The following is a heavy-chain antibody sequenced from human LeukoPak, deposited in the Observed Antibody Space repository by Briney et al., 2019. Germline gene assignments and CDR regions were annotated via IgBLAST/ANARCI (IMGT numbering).Heavy chain of an antibody. J-gene: IGHJ3*02. D-gene: IGHD5-18*01. Sequence: GGSLRLSCAASGFTFSSYVMHWVRQAPGKGLEWVAFIRYDGSNKYYADSVKVRFTISRDNSKNTLYLQMNSLRAEDTAVYYCAKDRPRGYSYGSYAFDIWGQGTMVTVSS. CDR1: GFTFSSYV. CDR2: IRYDGSNK. V-gene: IGHV3-30*02. CDR3: AKDRPRGYSYGSYAFDI.